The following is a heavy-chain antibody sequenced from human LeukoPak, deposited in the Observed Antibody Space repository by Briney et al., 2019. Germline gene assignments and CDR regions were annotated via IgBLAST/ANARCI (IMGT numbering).Heavy chain of an antibody. J-gene: IGHJ4*02. CDR3: ARHRDYYDSSGYTFPLDY. CDR2: IYYSGNT. CDR1: GGSLSSYY. Sequence: PSETLSLTCTVSGGSLSSYYWTWIRQPPGKGLEWIGYIYYSGNTNYNPSLKSRVTISVDTSKNQFSLKLSSVTAADTAVYYCARHRDYYDSSGYTFPLDYWGQGTLVTVSS. D-gene: IGHD3-22*01. V-gene: IGHV4-59*08.